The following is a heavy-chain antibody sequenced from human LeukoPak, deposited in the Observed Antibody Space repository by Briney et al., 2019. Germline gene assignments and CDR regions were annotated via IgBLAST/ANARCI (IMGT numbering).Heavy chain of an antibody. V-gene: IGHV3-13*01. CDR1: GFTSTRFD. CDR3: AKGAAYSTTGRPYYFDY. D-gene: IGHD2/OR15-2a*01. CDR2: IGTSGDA. Sequence: GGSLRLSCVASGFTSTRFDMHWVRQPPGKSLQWVSSIGTSGDAYSLESVKGRFSISRDDAANSLHLQMSSLRADDTAVYYCAKGAAYSTTGRPYYFDYWGQGILVTVSS. J-gene: IGHJ4*02.